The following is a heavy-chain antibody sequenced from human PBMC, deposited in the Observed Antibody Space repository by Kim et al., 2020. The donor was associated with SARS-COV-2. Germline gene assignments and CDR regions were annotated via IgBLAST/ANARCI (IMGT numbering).Heavy chain of an antibody. CDR3: ARLADYYGSGSWSGFRP. Sequence: GESLKISCKGSGYSFTSYWIGWVRQMPGKGLEWMGNIHPGDSDTRYSPSFQGQVTISADQSIRTAYLPWSSLKASDTALYYCARLADYYGSGSWSGFRPWGQGTLVTVSS. V-gene: IGHV5-51*01. J-gene: IGHJ5*02. D-gene: IGHD3-10*01. CDR1: GYSFTSYW. CDR2: IHPGDSDT.